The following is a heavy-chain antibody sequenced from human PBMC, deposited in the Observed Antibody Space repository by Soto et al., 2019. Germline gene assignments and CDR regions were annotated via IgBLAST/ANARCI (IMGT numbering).Heavy chain of an antibody. J-gene: IGHJ6*02. CDR2: ISGSDGST. Sequence: EVQLLESGGGLVQPGGSLRLSCAASGFTFSSYAMSWVRQAPGKGLEWVSTISGSDGSTYYADSVKGRFTISRDNSKSTLFLQMNSLRAEDTAVYYCVGGTSLYTMYVWGQGTTVTVSS. V-gene: IGHV3-23*01. D-gene: IGHD2-2*01. CDR1: GFTFSSYA. CDR3: VGGTSLYTMYV.